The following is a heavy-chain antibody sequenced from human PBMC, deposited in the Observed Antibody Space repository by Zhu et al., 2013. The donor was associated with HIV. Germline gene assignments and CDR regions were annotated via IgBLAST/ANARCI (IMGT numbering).Heavy chain of an antibody. V-gene: IGHV1-18*04. CDR2: ISAYNGNT. D-gene: IGHD6-13*01. Sequence: QVQLVQSGAEVKKPGASVKVSCKASGYTFTSYYMHWVRQAPGQGLEWMGWISAYNGNTNYAQNLQGRVIMTTDTSTSTAYMELRSLRSDDTAVYYCARRGIAAYYYYMDVWGKGTTVTVSS. J-gene: IGHJ6*03. CDR3: ARRGIAAYYYYMDV. CDR1: GYTFTSYY.